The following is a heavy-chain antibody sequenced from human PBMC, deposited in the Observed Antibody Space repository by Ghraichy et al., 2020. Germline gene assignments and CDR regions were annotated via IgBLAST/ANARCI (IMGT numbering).Heavy chain of an antibody. J-gene: IGHJ6*02. V-gene: IGHV3-23*01. Sequence: GGSLRLSCAASGFTFSNYAMSWVRQAPGKGLEWVSAISGSGVITYFTDSVKGRFTISRDNSKNTLFLQMNNLRTEDTAVYYCAKYLGSETQDHYYYYGMDVWGQGTTVTVSS. CDR1: GFTFSNYA. D-gene: IGHD2-15*01. CDR3: AKYLGSETQDHYYYYGMDV. CDR2: ISGSGVIT.